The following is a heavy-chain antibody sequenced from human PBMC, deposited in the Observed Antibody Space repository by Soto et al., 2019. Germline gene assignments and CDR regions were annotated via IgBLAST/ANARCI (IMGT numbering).Heavy chain of an antibody. CDR1: GASISSGDYY. CDR2: IYYCGST. CDR3: ARARLGVRPFYNWFDP. D-gene: IGHD6-25*01. V-gene: IGHV4-31*03. Sequence: SETLSLTCTVSGASISSGDYYWNWIRQHPGLGLEWIGYIYYCGSTHYNPSLMSRTTISLDTSKNQVSLNLRSVTAADTAVYYCARARLGVRPFYNWFDPWGQGTLVTVSS. J-gene: IGHJ5*02.